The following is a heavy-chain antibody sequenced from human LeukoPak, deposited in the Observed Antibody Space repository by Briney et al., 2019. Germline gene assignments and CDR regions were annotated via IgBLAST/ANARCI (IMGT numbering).Heavy chain of an antibody. J-gene: IGHJ4*02. CDR3: ARQYSSSSPFVY. D-gene: IGHD6-6*01. Sequence: SETLSLTCAVSGGSISSGGYSWSWIRQPPGKGLEWIGYIYHSGSTYYNPSLKSRVTISVDRSKNQFSLKLSSVTAADTAVYYCARQYSSSSPFVYWGQGTQVTVSS. V-gene: IGHV4-30-2*01. CDR1: GGSISSGGYS. CDR2: IYHSGST.